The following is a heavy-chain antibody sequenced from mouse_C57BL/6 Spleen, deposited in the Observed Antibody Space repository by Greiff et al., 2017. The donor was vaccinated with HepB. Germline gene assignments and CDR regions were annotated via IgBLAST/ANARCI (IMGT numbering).Heavy chain of an antibody. CDR3: TRKRYSNYGLYYFDY. J-gene: IGHJ2*01. V-gene: IGHV6-6*01. D-gene: IGHD2-5*01. Sequence: EVKLVESGGGLVQPGGSMKLSCAASGFTFSDAWMDWVRQSPEKGLEWVAEIRNKANNHATYYAESVKGRFTISRDDSKSSVYLQMNSLRAEDTGIYYCTRKRYSNYGLYYFDYWGQGTTLTVSS. CDR2: IRNKANNHAT. CDR1: GFTFSDAW.